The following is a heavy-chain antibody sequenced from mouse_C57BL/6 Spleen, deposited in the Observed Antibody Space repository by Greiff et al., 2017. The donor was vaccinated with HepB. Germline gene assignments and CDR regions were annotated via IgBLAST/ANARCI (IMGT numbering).Heavy chain of an antibody. D-gene: IGHD1-1*01. CDR3: ARTDNYYGSEGVFDY. Sequence: VQLQESGPELVKPGASVKISCKASGYAFSSSWMNWVKQRPGKGLEWIGRIYPGDGDTNYNGKFKGKATLTADKSSSTAYMQLSSLTSEDSAVYFCARTDNYYGSEGVFDYWGQGTTLTVSS. CDR2: IYPGDGDT. J-gene: IGHJ2*01. CDR1: GYAFSSSW. V-gene: IGHV1-82*01.